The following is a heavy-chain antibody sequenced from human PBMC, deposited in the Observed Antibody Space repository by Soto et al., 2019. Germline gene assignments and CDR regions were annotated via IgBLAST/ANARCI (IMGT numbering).Heavy chain of an antibody. J-gene: IGHJ6*02. CDR2: INPDSGDT. Sequence: ASVKVSCKASGYTFTGYYVHWVRQAPGQGLEWMGWINPDSGDTYLAQRFQGRVTMNRDTSIGTAYMELRGLTSDDTAEYYCAKGGAIVAAGTRVYLYNAMDVWGQGTTVTVSS. CDR1: GYTFTGYY. CDR3: AKGGAIVAAGTRVYLYNAMDV. D-gene: IGHD1-26*01. V-gene: IGHV1-2*02.